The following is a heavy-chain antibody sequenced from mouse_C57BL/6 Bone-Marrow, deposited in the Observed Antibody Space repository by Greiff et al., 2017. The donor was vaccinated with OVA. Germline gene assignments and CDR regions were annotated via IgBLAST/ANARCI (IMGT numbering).Heavy chain of an antibody. CDR1: GYTFTSYW. Sequence: QVQLQQPGAELVMPGASVKLSCKASGYTFTSYWMHWVKQRPGQGLEWIGEIDPSDSDTNYNQKFKGKATLTVDKSSSTAYMQLSSLTSEDSAVYYCARSGQLIGDFDYWGQGTTLTVSS. CDR2: IDPSDSDT. CDR3: ARSGQLIGDFDY. J-gene: IGHJ2*01. V-gene: IGHV1-69*01. D-gene: IGHD3-2*02.